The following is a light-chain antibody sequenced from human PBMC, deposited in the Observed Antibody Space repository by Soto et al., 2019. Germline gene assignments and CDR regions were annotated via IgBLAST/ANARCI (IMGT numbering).Light chain of an antibody. CDR3: QQYGSSPIT. CDR2: GAS. V-gene: IGKV3-20*01. Sequence: EVVLTQSPGTLSLSPGESATLSCRASQTVSSNYLAWYQQKPGRAPRLLIYGASIRATGIPYRFSGSGSETDFTLTISRLEPEDFGVYYCQQYGSSPITFGQGTRLEIK. J-gene: IGKJ5*01. CDR1: QTVSSNY.